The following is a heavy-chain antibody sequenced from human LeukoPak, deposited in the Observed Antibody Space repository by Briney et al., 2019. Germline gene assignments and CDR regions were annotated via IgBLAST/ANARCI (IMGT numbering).Heavy chain of an antibody. CDR2: SSGSGGST. Sequence: GGTLRLSCAVSGITLSNYGMSWIRQAPGKGLEWVAGSSGSGGSTIYADSVKGRFTISRDNPKNTLYLQMNTLISEDTAFYFCVKRGVVSQVFLVGLHKEAFYFEPWGQGALVTVSS. CDR3: VKRGVVSQVFLVGLHKEAFYFEP. J-gene: IGHJ4*02. V-gene: IGHV3-23*01. D-gene: IGHD3-3*01. CDR1: GITLSNYG.